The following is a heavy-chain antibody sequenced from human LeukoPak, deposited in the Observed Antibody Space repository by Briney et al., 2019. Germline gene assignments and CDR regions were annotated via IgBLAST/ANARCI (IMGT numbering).Heavy chain of an antibody. Sequence: SETLSLTCTVSGDPISSYYGSWLRQPPGKGLEGVGYIYYSGSTNYNSSFKSRVTISVDTSKNQFSLKLSSVTAADTAVYYCARVRDILTGYYLFDYWGQGTLVTVSS. J-gene: IGHJ4*02. CDR1: GDPISSYY. CDR3: ARVRDILTGYYLFDY. CDR2: IYYSGST. V-gene: IGHV4-59*08. D-gene: IGHD3-9*01.